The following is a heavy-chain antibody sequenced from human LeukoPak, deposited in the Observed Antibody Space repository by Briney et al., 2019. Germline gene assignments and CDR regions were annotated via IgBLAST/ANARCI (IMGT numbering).Heavy chain of an antibody. CDR3: ARGGGIYYSYAFDI. V-gene: IGHV1-69*04. CDR1: GGTFSSYA. Sequence: GASVKVSCKASGGTFSSYAISWVRQAPGQGLEWMGRIIPILGIANYAQKFQGRVTITADKSTSTAYMELSSLRSEDTAVYYCARGGGIYYSYAFDIWGQGTMVTVSS. J-gene: IGHJ3*02. CDR2: IIPILGIA. D-gene: IGHD1-26*01.